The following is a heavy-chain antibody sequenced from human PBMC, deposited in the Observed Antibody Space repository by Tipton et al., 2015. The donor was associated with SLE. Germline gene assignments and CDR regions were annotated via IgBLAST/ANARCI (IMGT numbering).Heavy chain of an antibody. J-gene: IGHJ2*01. CDR3: AKTLAGATPGRYQSYWYFDL. V-gene: IGHV4-61*02. Sequence: TLSLTCTVSGGAISSGGYYWSWVRPPPGEGLEWVGRIFPSGKTVYNPPLKSRVTISMDLSNNQFSVNLSSVTASDTAVYYCAKTLAGATPGRYQSYWYFDLWGRGLRVIVSS. CDR1: GGAISSGGYY. CDR2: IFPSGKT. D-gene: IGHD1-1*01.